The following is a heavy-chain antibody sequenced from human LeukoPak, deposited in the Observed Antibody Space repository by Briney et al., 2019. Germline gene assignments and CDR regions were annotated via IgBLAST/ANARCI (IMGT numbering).Heavy chain of an antibody. CDR1: GFTFSSYA. D-gene: IGHD3-22*01. V-gene: IGHV3-30-3*01. CDR3: ARALIVTC. J-gene: IGHJ3*01. CDR2: ISYDGSNK. Sequence: GGSLRLSCAAPGFTFSSYAMHWVRQAPGKGLEWVAVISYDGSNKYYADSVKGRFTISRDNSKNTLYLQMNSLRAEDTAVYYCARALIVTCWGQGTMVTVSS.